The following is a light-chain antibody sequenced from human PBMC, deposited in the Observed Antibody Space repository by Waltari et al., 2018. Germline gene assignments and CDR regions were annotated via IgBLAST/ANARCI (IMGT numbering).Light chain of an antibody. CDR3: QQYNNWPRT. CDR1: QSVSSN. V-gene: IGKV3D-15*01. Sequence: ELFMTHSPGTLSVSLGQGATLSCRASQSVSSNLAWYQQKPGQAPRLLIYGASTRATGIPARFSGSGSGTEFTLTISSLQSEDFAVYYCQQYNNWPRTFGQGTKLEIK. J-gene: IGKJ2*01. CDR2: GAS.